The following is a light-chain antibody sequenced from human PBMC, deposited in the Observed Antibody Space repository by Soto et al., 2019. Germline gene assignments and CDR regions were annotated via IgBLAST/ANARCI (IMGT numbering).Light chain of an antibody. CDR2: DAS. V-gene: IGKV3-11*01. J-gene: IGKJ5*01. Sequence: EIVLTQSPATLSLSPGERATLSCRASQSVSSYLAWYQQKPGQAPRLLIYDASNRATGIPARFSGSGSGTDFTRTISRLEPDVFAVYYWQQRSNWPPITFGQGTRLEIK. CDR1: QSVSSY. CDR3: QQRSNWPPIT.